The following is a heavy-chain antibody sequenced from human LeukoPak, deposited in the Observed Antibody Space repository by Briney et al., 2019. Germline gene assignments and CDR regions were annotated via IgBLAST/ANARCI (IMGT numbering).Heavy chain of an antibody. D-gene: IGHD6-19*01. V-gene: IGHV3-30*03. CDR1: GFTFSSYG. J-gene: IGHJ4*02. CDR3: ARDNHPAGYFDY. Sequence: GGSLRLSCAASGFTFSSYGMHWVRQAPGKGLEWVAVISYDGSYKYYADSVKGRFTISRDNSKNTLYLQMNSLRAEDTAVYYCARDNHPAGYFDYWGQGTLVTVSS. CDR2: ISYDGSYK.